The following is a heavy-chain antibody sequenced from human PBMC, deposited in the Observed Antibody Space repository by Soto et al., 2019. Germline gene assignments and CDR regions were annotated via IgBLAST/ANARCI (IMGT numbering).Heavy chain of an antibody. V-gene: IGHV3-23*01. CDR1: GFPFNTYA. D-gene: IGHD3-10*01. J-gene: IGHJ5*02. CDR2: TSIGGNT. Sequence: QPGGSLRLSCEASGFPFNTYAMTWFRQLPGMGLEWVSTTSIGGNTDFAGSVRGRFSVSRDNSKNTLYLQMTNLRAEDAAIYFCAKDLRPGLVVPTKSGFDPWGQGTRVTVSS. CDR3: AKDLRPGLVVPTKSGFDP.